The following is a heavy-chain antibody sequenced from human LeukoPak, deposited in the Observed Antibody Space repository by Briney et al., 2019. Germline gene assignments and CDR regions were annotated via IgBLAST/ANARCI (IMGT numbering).Heavy chain of an antibody. V-gene: IGHV4-31*03. CDR1: GGSINNGGYY. Sequence: SETLSLTCTVSGGSINNGGYYWSWIRQHPGKGLAWIAYIYYSGVTYYNPSLKSRLTISVDTSTNQFSLKLSSVTAADTAVYYCARDRRFVGFDYWGQGILVTVSS. J-gene: IGHJ4*02. CDR3: ARDRRFVGFDY. CDR2: IYYSGVT. D-gene: IGHD3-10*01.